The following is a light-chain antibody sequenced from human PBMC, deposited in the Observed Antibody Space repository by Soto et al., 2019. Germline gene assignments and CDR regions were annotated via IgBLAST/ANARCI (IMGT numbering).Light chain of an antibody. CDR3: QQYGSSLRT. CDR1: QSVRSSY. CDR2: GAS. J-gene: IGKJ1*01. V-gene: IGKV3-20*01. Sequence: TQSPGTISLSPGERSTLSCRASQSVRSSYLAWYQQKPGQAPRLLIYGASSRATGIPDRFSGSGSGTDFTLTISRLEPEDFAVYYCQQYGSSLRTFGQGTKVDIK.